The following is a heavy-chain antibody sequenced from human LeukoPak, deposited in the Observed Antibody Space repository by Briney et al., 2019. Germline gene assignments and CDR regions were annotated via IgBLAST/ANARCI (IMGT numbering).Heavy chain of an antibody. V-gene: IGHV3-53*01. CDR2: IYSGGST. CDR1: GFTFSSYA. Sequence: GGSLRLSCAASGFTFSSYAMSWVRQAPGKGLEWVSVIYSGGSTYYADSVKGRFTISRDNSKNTLYLQMNSLRAEDTAVYYCAREGGSGGNYWGQGTLVTVSS. CDR3: AREGGSGGNY. D-gene: IGHD2-15*01. J-gene: IGHJ4*02.